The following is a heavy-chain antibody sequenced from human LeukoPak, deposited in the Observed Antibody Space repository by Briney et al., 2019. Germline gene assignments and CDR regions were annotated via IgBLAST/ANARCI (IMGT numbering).Heavy chain of an antibody. D-gene: IGHD1-26*01. CDR3: ARESYSGSYSPFDY. J-gene: IGHJ4*02. V-gene: IGHV3-30-3*01. CDR1: GFTFSSYA. Sequence: GGSLRLSCAASGFTFSSYAMHWVRQAPGKGQEWVAVISYDGSNKYYADSVKGRFTISRDNSKNTLYLQMNSLRAEDTAVYYCARESYSGSYSPFDYWGQGTLVTVSS. CDR2: ISYDGSNK.